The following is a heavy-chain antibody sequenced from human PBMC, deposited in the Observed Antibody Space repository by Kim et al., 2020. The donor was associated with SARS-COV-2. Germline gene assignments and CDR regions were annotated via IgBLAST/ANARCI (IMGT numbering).Heavy chain of an antibody. D-gene: IGHD6-19*01. CDR3: VGGCSGFGHY. CDR1: GFTFSTYW. V-gene: IGHV3-74*01. CDR2: MNGDGTGT. J-gene: IGHJ4*02. Sequence: GGSLRLSCAASGFTFSTYWMHWVRRAPGKGPVWVSRMNGDGTGTSYADSVKGRFTISRDNAKNTLYLQMNSLRVEDTAVYYCVGGCSGFGHYWGQGTLVT.